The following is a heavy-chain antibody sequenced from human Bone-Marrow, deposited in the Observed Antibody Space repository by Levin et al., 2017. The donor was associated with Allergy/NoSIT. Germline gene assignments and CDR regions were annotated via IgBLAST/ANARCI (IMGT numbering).Heavy chain of an antibody. CDR2: ITSVADTI. J-gene: IGHJ4*02. CDR1: GFTFSDYY. V-gene: IGHV3-11*01. Sequence: PGGSLRLSCAASGFTFSDYYMSWIRQAPGKGLEWVAYITSVADTIYYADSVKGRFIISRDNNKNSLFLQMTRVSADDTAVYYCARGKSLHHYETGAYLFWGQGTLVTVSS. D-gene: IGHD2-8*02. CDR3: ARGKSLHHYETGAYLF.